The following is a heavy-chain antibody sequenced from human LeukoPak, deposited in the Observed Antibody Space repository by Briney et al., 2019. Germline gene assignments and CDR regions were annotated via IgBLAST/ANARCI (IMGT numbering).Heavy chain of an antibody. V-gene: IGHV4-61*01. D-gene: IGHD3-10*01. Sequence: SDTLSLICTVSGGSFSSGSYYWSWVRQPPGKGLELIGCIYYSGSLYYNPSLKSRVTISVAPSTSQCSLWLSSVTAADTAVYYCAREAYYYGSGSPYMDVWGKGTTVTVSS. CDR1: GGSFSSGSYY. J-gene: IGHJ6*04. CDR2: IYYSGSL. CDR3: AREAYYYGSGSPYMDV.